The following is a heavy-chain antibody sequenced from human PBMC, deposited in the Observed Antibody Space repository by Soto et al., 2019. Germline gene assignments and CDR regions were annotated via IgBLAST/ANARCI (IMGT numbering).Heavy chain of an antibody. CDR2: ISPDGTTT. J-gene: IGHJ4*02. D-gene: IGHD1-7*01. CDR1: GFIFTAHW. CDR3: VRDRTTFTLFDY. Sequence: GGSLRLSCEASGFIFTAHWMHWVRHVPGKGLVWVVRISPDGTTTGYADSVRGRFTFSRDNAKNTLYLQMNSLRAEDTAVYYCVRDRTTFTLFDYWGQGALVTVSS. V-gene: IGHV3-74*01.